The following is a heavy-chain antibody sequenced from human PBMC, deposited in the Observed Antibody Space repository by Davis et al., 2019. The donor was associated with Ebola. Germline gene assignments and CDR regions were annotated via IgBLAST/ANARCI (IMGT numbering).Heavy chain of an antibody. V-gene: IGHV1-69*13. CDR3: ARFVGRGLYWFDP. Sequence: SVKVSCKASGGTFSSYAISWVRQAPGQGLEWMGGIIPIFGTANYAQKFQGRVTITADESTSTAYMELSSLRSEDTAVYYCARFVGRGLYWFDPWGQGTLVTVSS. J-gene: IGHJ5*02. CDR2: IIPIFGTA. D-gene: IGHD1-26*01. CDR1: GGTFSSYA.